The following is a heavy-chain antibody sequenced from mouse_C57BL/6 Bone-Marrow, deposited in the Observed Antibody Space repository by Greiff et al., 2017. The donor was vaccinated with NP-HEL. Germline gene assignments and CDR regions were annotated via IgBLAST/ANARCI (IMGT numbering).Heavy chain of an antibody. CDR1: GYSFTGYY. J-gene: IGHJ4*01. CDR2: INPSTGGT. V-gene: IGHV1-42*01. Sequence: VQLKESGPELVKPGASVKISCKASGYSFTGYYMNWVKQSPEKSLEWIGEINPSTGGTTYNQKFKAKATLTVDKSSSTAYMQLKSLTSEDSAVYYCARETQDYYAMDYWGQGTSVTVSS. CDR3: ARETQDYYAMDY. D-gene: IGHD3-1*01.